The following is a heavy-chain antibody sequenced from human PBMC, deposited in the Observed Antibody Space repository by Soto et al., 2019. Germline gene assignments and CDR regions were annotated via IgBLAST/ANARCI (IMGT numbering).Heavy chain of an antibody. D-gene: IGHD2-2*01. J-gene: IGHJ6*02. CDR3: ARAFGDIVVVPAADSEGYYYYYGMDV. V-gene: IGHV3-48*02. CDR1: GFTFSSYS. CDR2: ISSSSSTI. Sequence: EVQLVESGGGLVQPGGSLRLSCAASGFTFSSYSMNWVRQAPGKGLEWVSYISSSSSTIYYADYVKGRFNISRDNVEYSLYLPMNSMRNEDTAVYYCARAFGDIVVVPAADSEGYYYYYGMDVWGQGTTVTVSS.